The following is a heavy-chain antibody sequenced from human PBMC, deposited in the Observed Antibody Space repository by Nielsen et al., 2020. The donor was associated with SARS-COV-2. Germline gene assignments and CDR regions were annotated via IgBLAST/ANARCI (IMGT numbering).Heavy chain of an antibody. Sequence: GESLKISCTGSGFTLSTYSMNWVRQAPGKGLEWVSSISSSSSHIYHADSVKGRCTTSRDNAKNSLYLQMNSLRAEDTAVYYCARGADYYDSSGHAFDIWGQGTMVTVSS. CDR3: ARGADYYDSSGHAFDI. CDR2: ISSSSSHI. V-gene: IGHV3-21*01. D-gene: IGHD3-22*01. CDR1: GFTLSTYS. J-gene: IGHJ3*02.